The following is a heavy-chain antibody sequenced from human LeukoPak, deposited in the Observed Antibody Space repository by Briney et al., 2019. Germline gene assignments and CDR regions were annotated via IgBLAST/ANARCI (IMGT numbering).Heavy chain of an antibody. J-gene: IGHJ4*02. CDR2: IRSTSSTI. CDR3: ARDSFNLYFFDY. V-gene: IGHV3-48*02. CDR1: GLPFNTYN. D-gene: IGHD2/OR15-2a*01. Sequence: GGPLSFPVQAPGLPFNTYNMTWAGKPPGKGRGWVSYIRSTSSTIYYADSVKGRFTISRDNAKNSLYLQMNSLRDEDTAVYYCARDSFNLYFFDYWGQGTLVTVSS.